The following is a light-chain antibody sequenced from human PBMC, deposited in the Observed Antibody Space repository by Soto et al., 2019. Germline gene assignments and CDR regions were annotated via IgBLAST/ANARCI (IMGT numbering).Light chain of an antibody. V-gene: IGKV3-20*01. CDR1: QSVTSTY. J-gene: IGKJ1*01. Sequence: VLTQSPVTRSLSPGERATLSCRASQSVTSTYLAWYQQKPGQAPRLLIYGASSRATGVPDRFSGSGSGTDFTLTISRLEPEDFAVYFCHHYASTFGQGTKVDIK. CDR2: GAS. CDR3: HHYAST.